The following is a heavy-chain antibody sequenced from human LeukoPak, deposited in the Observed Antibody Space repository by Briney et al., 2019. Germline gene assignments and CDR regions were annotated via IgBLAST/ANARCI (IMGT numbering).Heavy chain of an antibody. CDR2: IYYTGST. CDR1: GGFISSYY. V-gene: IGHV4-59*01. Sequence: PSETLSLTCTVSGGFISSYYWSWIRQPPGKGLEWIGCIYYTGSTSYNPSLKSRVAISVDTSKNQFSLRLYSVTAADTAVYYCARQPNWNYDAFDFWGQGTMVTVSS. CDR3: ARQPNWNYDAFDF. D-gene: IGHD1-7*01. J-gene: IGHJ3*01.